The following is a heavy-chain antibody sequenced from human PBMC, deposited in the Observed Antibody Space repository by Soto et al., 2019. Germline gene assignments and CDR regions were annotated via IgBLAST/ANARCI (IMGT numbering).Heavy chain of an antibody. CDR2: IYTGGST. D-gene: IGHD1-26*01. CDR1: GFIASSNF. CDR3: ARDYKLGKWEGDAFDI. J-gene: IGHJ3*02. V-gene: IGHV3-53*01. Sequence: EVQLVESGGGLIQPGGSLRLSCAASGFIASSNFMSWVRQAPGKGLEWVSVIYTGGSTKYADSVKGRFTISRDSSKNTIYLQMNSLRAEDTAVYYCARDYKLGKWEGDAFDIWGQGTMVTVSS.